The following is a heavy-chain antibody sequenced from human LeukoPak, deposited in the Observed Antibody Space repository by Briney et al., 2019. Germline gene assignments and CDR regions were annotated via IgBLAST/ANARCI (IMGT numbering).Heavy chain of an antibody. CDR3: ASSYDYYYMDV. J-gene: IGHJ6*03. CDR1: EFSVGSNY. V-gene: IGHV3-66*01. CDR2: IYSGGST. Sequence: PGGSLRLSCAASEFSVGSNYMTWVRQAPGKGLEWVSLIYSGGSTYYADSVKGRFTISRDNSKNTLYLQMNSLRAEDTAMYYCASSYDYYYMDVWGKGTTVTVSS.